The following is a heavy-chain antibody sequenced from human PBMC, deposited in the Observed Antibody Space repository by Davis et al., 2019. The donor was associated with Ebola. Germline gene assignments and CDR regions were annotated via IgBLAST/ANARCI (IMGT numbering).Heavy chain of an antibody. CDR1: GGSISSYY. V-gene: IGHV4-59*12. D-gene: IGHD5-24*01. CDR2: IYYSGST. CDR3: AREPIHEMATILHSALGAFDI. Sequence: MPSETLSLTCTVSGGSISSYYWSWIRQPPGKGLEWIGYIYYSGSTNYNPSLKSRVTISVDTSKNQFSLKLSSVTAADTAVYYCAREPIHEMATILHSALGAFDIWGQGTMVTVSS. J-gene: IGHJ3*02.